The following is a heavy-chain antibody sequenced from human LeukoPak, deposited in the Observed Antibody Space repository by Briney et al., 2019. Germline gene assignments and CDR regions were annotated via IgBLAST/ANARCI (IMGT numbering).Heavy chain of an antibody. J-gene: IGHJ4*02. CDR2: IYYSGST. V-gene: IGHV4-39*07. CDR1: GGSISSSSYY. CDR3: ARVGLVPDIVVVVAASTYFDY. D-gene: IGHD2-15*01. Sequence: SETLSLTCTVSGGSISSSSYYWGWIRQPPGKGLEWIGSIYYSGSTYYNPSLKSRVTIPVDTSKNQFSLKLSSVTAADTAVYYCARVGLVPDIVVVVAASTYFDYWGQGTLVTVSS.